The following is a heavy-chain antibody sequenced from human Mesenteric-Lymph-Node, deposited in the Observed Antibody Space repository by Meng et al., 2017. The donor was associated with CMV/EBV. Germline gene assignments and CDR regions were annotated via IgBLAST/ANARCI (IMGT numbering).Heavy chain of an antibody. D-gene: IGHD3-3*01. J-gene: IGHJ6*02. CDR1: GFTFDDYP. V-gene: IGHV3-43*01. CDR3: ERGEARTIFGADYYYGMDV. Sequence: ESLEISWAASGFTFDDYPMHWVRQAPRKGLEWVSLISWYGGCTYYAASVTGRFTISSDNSNNSLYLQMNSLRTEDTALYYCERGEARTIFGADYYYGMDVWGPGTTVTVSS. CDR2: ISWYGGCT.